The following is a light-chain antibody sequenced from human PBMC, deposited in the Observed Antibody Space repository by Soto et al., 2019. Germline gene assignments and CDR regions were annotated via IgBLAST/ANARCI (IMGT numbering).Light chain of an antibody. CDR1: QSISRN. J-gene: IGKJ5*01. Sequence: DIQMPQSPSSLSASVGDRVTITCRASQSISRNLNWYQHKPGKAPKLLIYAASNLQNGVPSRFRGGGSGTEFTLSINSLQPEDFGTYYCQQSCTTASITFGQGTRLEIK. CDR2: AAS. CDR3: QQSCTTASIT. V-gene: IGKV1-39*01.